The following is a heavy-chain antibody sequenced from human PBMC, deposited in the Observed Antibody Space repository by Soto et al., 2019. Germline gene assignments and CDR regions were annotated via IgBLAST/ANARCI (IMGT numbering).Heavy chain of an antibody. CDR1: GGSISSTNYY. CDR3: ARHVHMIVVVTNYIFDY. D-gene: IGHD3-22*01. J-gene: IGHJ4*02. CDR2: IDNSGST. V-gene: IGHV4-39*01. Sequence: SEALSLTCTVSGGSISSTNYYWGWIRQPPGKGLEWIGSIDNSGSTYYNPSLKSRVAISVDTSNNQFSLRLNSMTAADTAVYYCARHVHMIVVVTNYIFDYWGQGTPVTVSS.